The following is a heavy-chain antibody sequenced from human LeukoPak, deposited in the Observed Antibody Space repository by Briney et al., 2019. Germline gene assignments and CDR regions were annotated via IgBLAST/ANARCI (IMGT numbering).Heavy chain of an antibody. CDR2: FDPEDGET. CDR3: ATLKRVYYYDSSGTPWAWYFDL. CDR1: GYTLTELS. D-gene: IGHD3-22*01. Sequence: ASVKVSCKVSGYTLTELSMHWVRQAPGKGLEWMGGFDPEDGETIYAQKFQGRVTMTEDTSTDTAYMELSSLRSEDTAVYYCATLKRVYYYDSSGTPWAWYFDLWGRGTLVTVSS. V-gene: IGHV1-24*01. J-gene: IGHJ2*01.